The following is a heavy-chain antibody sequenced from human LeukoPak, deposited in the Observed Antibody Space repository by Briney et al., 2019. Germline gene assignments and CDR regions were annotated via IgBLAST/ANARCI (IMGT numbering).Heavy chain of an antibody. J-gene: IGHJ5*02. CDR1: GFTFSSYW. Sequence: GGSLRLSCAASGFTFSSYWLHWLRQAPGKGLTWVSRINSDGSRINYADSVKGRFTSSRDNAKNTLYLQMNSLRVEDTAVYFCARGGPVKSIYDPHWYDPWGQGTLVAASS. V-gene: IGHV3-74*01. CDR2: INSDGSRI. CDR3: ARGGPVKSIYDPHWYDP. D-gene: IGHD5/OR15-5a*01.